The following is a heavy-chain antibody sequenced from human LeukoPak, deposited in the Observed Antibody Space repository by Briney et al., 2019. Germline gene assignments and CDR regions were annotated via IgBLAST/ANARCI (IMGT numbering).Heavy chain of an antibody. CDR2: IYHSGST. CDR1: GYSISSGYY. CDR3: ALRHTGQLYYYYYYMDV. Sequence: SETLSLTCTVSGYSISSGYYWGWIRQPPGKGLEWIGSIYHSGSTYYNPSLKNRVTISVDTSKNQFSLKLSSVTAADTAVYYCALRHTGQLYYYYYYMDVWGKGTTVTVSS. J-gene: IGHJ6*03. D-gene: IGHD6-13*01. V-gene: IGHV4-38-2*02.